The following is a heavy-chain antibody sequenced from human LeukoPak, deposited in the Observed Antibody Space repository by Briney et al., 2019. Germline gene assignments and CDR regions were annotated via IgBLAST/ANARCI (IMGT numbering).Heavy chain of an antibody. CDR2: IYYSGST. J-gene: IGHJ3*02. CDR1: GGSLSSGGYY. V-gene: IGHV4-31*03. CDR3: ESAPPEEDAFDI. Sequence: SQTLSLTCTVSGGSLSSGGYYWRWLRQHPGKGLEWVGYIYYSGSTYYNPSLKSRVTISVDTSKNQFSLQLRSVTAADTAVYYCESAPPEEDAFDIWGQGTMVTVSS.